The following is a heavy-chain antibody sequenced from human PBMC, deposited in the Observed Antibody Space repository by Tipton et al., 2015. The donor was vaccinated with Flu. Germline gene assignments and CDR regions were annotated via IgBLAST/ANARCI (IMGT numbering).Heavy chain of an antibody. J-gene: IGHJ6*02. V-gene: IGHV3-11*01. CDR1: GFTFSGYY. CDR3: ARDHPPSITVLGEITDYFGMAV. Sequence: QLVQSGGGLVKPGGSLRLPCAASGFTFSGYYMSWIRQLPGKGLEWLSHISSSGSTINYADSVKGRFTIPRDNAKNSLYLQMNSLRAEDTAVYYCARDHPPSITVLGEITDYFGMAVWGQGTTVTVSS. CDR2: ISSSGSTI. D-gene: IGHD3-3*01.